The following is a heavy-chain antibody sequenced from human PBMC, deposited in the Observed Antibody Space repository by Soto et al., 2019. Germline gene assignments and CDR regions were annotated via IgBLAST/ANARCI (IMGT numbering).Heavy chain of an antibody. CDR2: INHNGNN. V-gene: IGHV4-34*01. J-gene: IGHJ3*02. D-gene: IGHD3-9*01. CDR3: ARGGSNDWQVAFDI. CDR1: GGSFSTYY. Sequence: LSLTCVVSGGSFSTYYYSWIRQSPGKGLEWIGEINHNGNNNYSPSLKSRVTMSLDTSKNQFSLKLTSVTAADTAVYYCARGGSNDWQVAFDIWGQGTMVTVSS.